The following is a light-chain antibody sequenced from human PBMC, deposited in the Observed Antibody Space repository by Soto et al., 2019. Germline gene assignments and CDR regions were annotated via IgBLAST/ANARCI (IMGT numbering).Light chain of an antibody. CDR1: QSVLYSSNNKNY. Sequence: DIVMTKSPDSLAVSLGERATINCKSSQSVLYSSNNKNYLAWYQQKPGQSPKLLIYWASTRESGVPDRFSGSGSGTEFTLTISSLQAEDLAVYYCQQYYSTTVTFGGGTKVEIK. V-gene: IGKV4-1*01. CDR3: QQYYSTTVT. CDR2: WAS. J-gene: IGKJ4*01.